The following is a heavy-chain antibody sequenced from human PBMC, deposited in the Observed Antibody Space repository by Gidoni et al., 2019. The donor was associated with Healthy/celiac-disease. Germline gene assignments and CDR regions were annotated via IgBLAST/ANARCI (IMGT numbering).Heavy chain of an antibody. CDR3: AHSQRLYNWNDEVGYFDY. CDR2: IYWDDDK. J-gene: IGHJ4*02. Sequence: QITLKESGPTLVKPTQTLTLTCTFSGFSLSTSGVGVGWIRQPPGKALEWLALIYWDDDKRYSPSLKSRLTITKDTSKNQVVLTMTNMDPVDTATYYCAHSQRLYNWNDEVGYFDYWGQGTLVTVSS. V-gene: IGHV2-5*02. D-gene: IGHD1-20*01. CDR1: GFSLSTSGVG.